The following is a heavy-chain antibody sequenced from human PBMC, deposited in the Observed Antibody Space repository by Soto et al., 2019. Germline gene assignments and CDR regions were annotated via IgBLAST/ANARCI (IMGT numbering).Heavy chain of an antibody. D-gene: IGHD3-16*01. CDR1: GFTFDDNA. J-gene: IGHJ4*02. CDR3: AISQDRGGRTTFIY. Sequence: PGGSLRLSCAVSGFTFDDNAMHWVRQAPEKGLEWVSGINWKSDICYADSVKGRFIISRDNAENSLYLQMNSLRAEDTALYYCAISQDRGGRTTFIYWGQGTQVTVSS. CDR2: INWKSDI. V-gene: IGHV3-9*01.